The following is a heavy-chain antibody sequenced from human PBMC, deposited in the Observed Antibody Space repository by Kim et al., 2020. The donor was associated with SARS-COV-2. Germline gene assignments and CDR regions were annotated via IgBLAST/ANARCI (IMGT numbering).Heavy chain of an antibody. CDR2: ISSSSSYI. J-gene: IGHJ4*02. V-gene: IGHV3-21*01. CDR1: GFTFSSYS. D-gene: IGHD6-19*01. CDR3: ASLIAVAGTEDY. Sequence: GGSLRLSCAASGFTFSSYSMNWVRQAPGKGLEWVSSISSSSSYIYYADSVKGRFTISRDKDKNSLYLQMNSLRAEDTAVYYCASLIAVAGTEDYWGQGTLVTVSS.